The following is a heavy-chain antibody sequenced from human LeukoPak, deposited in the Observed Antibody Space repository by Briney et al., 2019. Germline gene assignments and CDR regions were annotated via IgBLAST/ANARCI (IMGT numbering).Heavy chain of an antibody. D-gene: IGHD3-10*01. J-gene: IGHJ6*02. V-gene: IGHV3-33*01. CDR1: GFTFSSYG. Sequence: GGSLRLSCAASGFTFSSYGMHWVRQAPGKGLEWVAVIWYDGSNKYYADSVKGRFTISRDNANNSLYLQMNSLRAEDTAVYYCARTMVRGTATHGMDVWGQGTTVTVSS. CDR2: IWYDGSNK. CDR3: ARTMVRGTATHGMDV.